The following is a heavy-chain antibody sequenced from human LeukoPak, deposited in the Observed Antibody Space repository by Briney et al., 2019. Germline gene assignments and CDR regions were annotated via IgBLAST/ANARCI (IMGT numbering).Heavy chain of an antibody. D-gene: IGHD1-26*01. CDR3: AREVGATNPLDY. J-gene: IGHJ4*02. Sequence: GGSLRLSCAASGFTFSSYEMNWVRQAPGKGLEWVSYISSSGSTIYYADSVKGRFTISRDNAKNSLYLQMNSLRAEDTAVYYCAREVGATNPLDYWGQGTLVTVSS. V-gene: IGHV3-48*03. CDR2: ISSSGSTI. CDR1: GFTFSSYE.